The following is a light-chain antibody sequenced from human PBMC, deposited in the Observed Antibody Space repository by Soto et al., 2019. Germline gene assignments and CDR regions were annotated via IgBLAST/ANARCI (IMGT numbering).Light chain of an antibody. V-gene: IGKV3-20*01. Sequence: EIVLTQSPGTLSLSPGERATLSCRASQSISSGYLAWYQQKPGQAPRLLIYGASSRATDIPDRFSGSGSGTDFTLTISRREPEDFAVYYCQQYGTSPRTCGQGTKVEIK. CDR1: QSISSGY. CDR2: GAS. CDR3: QQYGTSPRT. J-gene: IGKJ1*01.